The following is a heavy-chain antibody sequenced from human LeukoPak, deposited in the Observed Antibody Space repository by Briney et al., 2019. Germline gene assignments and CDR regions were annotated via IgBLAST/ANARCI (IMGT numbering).Heavy chain of an antibody. Sequence: AGGSLRLSCAASGFTFSSYAMSWVRQAPGKGLEWVSAISGSGGSTYYADSVRGRFTISRDNSKNTLYLQMNSLRAEDTAVYYCAKKARIAAAGRNDYWGQGTLVTVSS. D-gene: IGHD6-13*01. J-gene: IGHJ4*02. CDR1: GFTFSSYA. CDR3: AKKARIAAAGRNDY. V-gene: IGHV3-23*01. CDR2: ISGSGGST.